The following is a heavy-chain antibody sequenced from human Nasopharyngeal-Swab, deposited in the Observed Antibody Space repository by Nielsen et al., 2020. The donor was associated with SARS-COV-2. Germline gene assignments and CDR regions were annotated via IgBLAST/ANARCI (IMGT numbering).Heavy chain of an antibody. Sequence: SVKVSCKASGGTFSSYAISWVRQAPGQGLEWMGGIIPIFGTANYAQKFQGRVTITADESTSAAYMELSSLRSEDTAVYYCARERDKYSGSYNFDYWGQGTLVTVSS. V-gene: IGHV1-69*13. D-gene: IGHD1-26*01. J-gene: IGHJ4*02. CDR2: IIPIFGTA. CDR3: ARERDKYSGSYNFDY. CDR1: GGTFSSYA.